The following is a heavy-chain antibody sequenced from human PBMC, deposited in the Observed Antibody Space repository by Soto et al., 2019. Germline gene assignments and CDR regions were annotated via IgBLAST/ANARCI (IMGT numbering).Heavy chain of an antibody. CDR3: ARDLLYYDILTGNNPYGMDV. CDR2: INSDGSST. D-gene: IGHD3-9*01. J-gene: IGHJ6*02. Sequence: GGSLRLSCAASGFTFSSYWMHWVRQAPGKGLVWVSRINSDGSSTSYADSVKGRFTISRDNAKNTLYLQMNSLRAEDTAVYYCARDLLYYDILTGNNPYGMDVWGQGTTVTVSS. V-gene: IGHV3-74*01. CDR1: GFTFSSYW.